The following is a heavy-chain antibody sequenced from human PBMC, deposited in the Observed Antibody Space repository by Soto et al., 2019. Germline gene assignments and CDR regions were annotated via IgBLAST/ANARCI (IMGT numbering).Heavy chain of an antibody. CDR3: ARRTWGMDV. V-gene: IGHV4-4*02. CDR2: IFNSGNT. J-gene: IGHJ6*02. CDR1: SGSIDTTNW. D-gene: IGHD2-8*01. Sequence: QVQLQESGPGLVKPSGTLSLTCAVSSGSIDTTNWWSWVRQPPGKGLEWIGEIFNSGNTYYNPSLASRVTISADTSKNHFSLNLRSVTAADTAVYYCARRTWGMDVWGQGTTVTVSS.